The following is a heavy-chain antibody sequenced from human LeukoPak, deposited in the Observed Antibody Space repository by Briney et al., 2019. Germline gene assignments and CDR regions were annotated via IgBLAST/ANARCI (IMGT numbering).Heavy chain of an antibody. J-gene: IGHJ6*03. Sequence: GGSLRLSCTASGFTFGDYAMSWVRQAPGKGLEWVGFIRSKAYGGTTEYAASVKGRFTISRDDSKSIAYLQMNSLKTEDTAVYYCTRGIFGAISDNYYYMDVWGKGTTVTVSS. CDR2: IRSKAYGGTT. CDR1: GFTFGDYA. V-gene: IGHV3-49*04. D-gene: IGHD3-3*01. CDR3: TRGIFGAISDNYYYMDV.